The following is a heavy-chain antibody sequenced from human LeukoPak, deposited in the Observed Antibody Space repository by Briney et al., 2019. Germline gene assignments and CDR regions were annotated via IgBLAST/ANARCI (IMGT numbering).Heavy chain of an antibody. CDR1: GFTFSSYG. D-gene: IGHD3-22*01. Sequence: GGSLRLSCAASGFTFSSYGMHWVRQAPGKGLEWVAFIRYDGSNKYYADSVKGRFTISRDNSKNTLYLQMNSLRAEDTAVYYCARTIVVVTNDAFDIWGQGTMVTVSS. V-gene: IGHV3-30*02. J-gene: IGHJ3*02. CDR3: ARTIVVVTNDAFDI. CDR2: IRYDGSNK.